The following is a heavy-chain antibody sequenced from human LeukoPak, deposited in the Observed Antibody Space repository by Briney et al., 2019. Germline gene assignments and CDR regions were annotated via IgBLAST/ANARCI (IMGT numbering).Heavy chain of an antibody. D-gene: IGHD3-22*01. V-gene: IGHV3-23*01. CDR3: AKDRKNTMIVVGFDY. CDR1: GFTFSSYA. Sequence: PGGSLRLSCAASGFTFSSYAMSWVRQAPGKGLEWVSTITGSGGSTYYADSVQGQFTISRDNSKNTLYLQMNSLRAEDTAVYYCAKDRKNTMIVVGFDYWGQGTLVTVSS. J-gene: IGHJ4*02. CDR2: ITGSGGST.